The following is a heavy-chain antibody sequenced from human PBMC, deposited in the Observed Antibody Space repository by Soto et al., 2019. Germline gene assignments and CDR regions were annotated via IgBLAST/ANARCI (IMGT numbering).Heavy chain of an antibody. J-gene: IGHJ3*02. CDR2: INPNSGGT. CDR3: ARGGPYYYDSPPPNDAFDI. CDR1: GYTFTGYY. Sequence: ASVKVSCKASGYTFTGYYMHWVRQAPGQGLEWMGWINPNSGGTNYAQEFQGWVTMTRDTSISTAYMELSRLRSDDTAVYYCARGGPYYYDSPPPNDAFDIWGQGTMVTVSS. V-gene: IGHV1-2*04. D-gene: IGHD3-22*01.